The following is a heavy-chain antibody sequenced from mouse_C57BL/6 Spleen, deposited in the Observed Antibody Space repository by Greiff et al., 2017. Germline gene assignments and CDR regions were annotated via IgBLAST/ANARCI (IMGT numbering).Heavy chain of an antibody. CDR1: GFTFSSYA. V-gene: IGHV5-9-1*02. CDR3: TTTGFDY. J-gene: IGHJ2*01. D-gene: IGHD4-1*02. Sequence: DVMLVESGEGLVKPGGSLKLSCAASGFTFSSYAMSWVRQTPEKRLEWVAYISSGGDYIYYADTVKGRFTISRDKARNTLYLQMSSLKSEDTAMYYCTTTGFDYWGQGTTLTVSS. CDR2: ISSGGDYI.